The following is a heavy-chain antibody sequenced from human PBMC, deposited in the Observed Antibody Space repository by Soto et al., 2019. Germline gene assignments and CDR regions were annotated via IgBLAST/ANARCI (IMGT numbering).Heavy chain of an antibody. Sequence: QVQVVQSGVEVRRPGSSVKVSCKASGDTFKNCVISWVRQAPGQGLEWMGGIIPLFGTTDFAHRFQGRLTITTDESTTTAYMELSRLRSEDTATYYWAAELGFGKLSVVWGQGTTVIVSS. CDR1: GDTFKNCV. J-gene: IGHJ6*02. D-gene: IGHD3-10*01. CDR3: AAELGFGKLSVV. V-gene: IGHV1-69*01. CDR2: IIPLFGTT.